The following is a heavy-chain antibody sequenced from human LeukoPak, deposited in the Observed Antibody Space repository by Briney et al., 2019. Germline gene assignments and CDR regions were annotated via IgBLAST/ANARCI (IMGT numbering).Heavy chain of an antibody. Sequence: GGSLRLSCAASGFTFSSYEMNWVRQAPGKGLEWVSYISSSSSTIYYADSVKGRFTISRDNAKNSLYLQMNSLRAEDTAVYYCARDLGGYSSSNKVDYWGQGTLVTVSS. D-gene: IGHD6-13*01. CDR2: ISSSSSTI. CDR1: GFTFSSYE. V-gene: IGHV3-48*01. J-gene: IGHJ4*02. CDR3: ARDLGGYSSSNKVDY.